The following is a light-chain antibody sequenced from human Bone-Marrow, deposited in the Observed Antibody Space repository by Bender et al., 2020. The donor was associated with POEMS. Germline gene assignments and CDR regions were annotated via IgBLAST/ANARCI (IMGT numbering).Light chain of an antibody. CDR1: SSDVGGYNF. CDR3: CSYANFGIYV. Sequence: QSALTQPPSASGSPGQSVTISCTGTSSDVGGYNFVSWYQQHPGKAPKLIIYDVSKRPSGVPDRFSGSKSGNTASLTISGLQAEDEADYYCCSYANFGIYVFGTGTTVTVL. V-gene: IGLV2-8*01. J-gene: IGLJ1*01. CDR2: DVS.